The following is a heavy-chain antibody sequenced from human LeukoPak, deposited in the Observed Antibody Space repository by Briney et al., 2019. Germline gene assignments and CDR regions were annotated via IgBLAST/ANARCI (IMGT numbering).Heavy chain of an antibody. J-gene: IGHJ3*02. CDR2: IYTSGST. D-gene: IGHD1-26*01. CDR1: GGSISSYY. Sequence: SETLSLTCTVSGGSISSYYWSWIRQPAGKGLEWIGRIYTSGSTNYNPSLKSRVTMSVDTSKNQFSLKLSSVTAADTAVYYCARDSPVVEADDAFDIWGQGTMVTVSS. V-gene: IGHV4-4*07. CDR3: ARDSPVVEADDAFDI.